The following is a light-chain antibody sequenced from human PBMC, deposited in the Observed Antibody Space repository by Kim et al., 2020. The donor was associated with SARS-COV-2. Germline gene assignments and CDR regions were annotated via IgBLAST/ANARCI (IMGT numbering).Light chain of an antibody. V-gene: IGKV1-13*02. CDR2: DAS. Sequence: AIQLTQSPSSLSASVGDRVTITCRASQGISSALAWYQQKPGKAPKLLIYDASSLESGVPSRFSGSGSGTDFTLTISSLQPEDFATYYCQQLVTFGQGTRLEIK. CDR1: QGISSA. CDR3: QQLVT. J-gene: IGKJ5*01.